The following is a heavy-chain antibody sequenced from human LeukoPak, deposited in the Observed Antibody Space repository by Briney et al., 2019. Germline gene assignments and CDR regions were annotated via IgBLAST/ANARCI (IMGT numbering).Heavy chain of an antibody. J-gene: IGHJ4*02. CDR1: GYTFTSYY. Sequence: ASVKVSCKASGYTFTSYYIHWVRQAPGQGLEWMGIINPSGGSTSYAQKFQDRVTVTRDTSTSTVYMELSSLRAEDTAVYYCAKDHNYGHSEFWGQGALVTVSS. V-gene: IGHV1-46*01. D-gene: IGHD3-10*01. CDR3: AKDHNYGHSEF. CDR2: INPSGGST.